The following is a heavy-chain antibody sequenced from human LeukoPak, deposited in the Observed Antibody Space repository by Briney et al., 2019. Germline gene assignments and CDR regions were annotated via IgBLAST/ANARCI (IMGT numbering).Heavy chain of an antibody. CDR2: ISSSSSDI. D-gene: IGHD5-12*01. Sequence: PGGSLRLSCAASGFTFSSYGMHWVRQAPGKGLEWVSSISSSSSDIYYADSVKGRFTISRDNAKNSLYLQMNSLRAEDRAVYYCARAMVATNWYFDYWGQGTLVTVSS. V-gene: IGHV3-21*01. J-gene: IGHJ4*02. CDR3: ARAMVATNWYFDY. CDR1: GFTFSSYG.